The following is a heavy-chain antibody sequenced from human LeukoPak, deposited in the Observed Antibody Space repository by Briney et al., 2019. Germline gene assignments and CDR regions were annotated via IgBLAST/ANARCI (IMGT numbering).Heavy chain of an antibody. J-gene: IGHJ4*02. CDR1: GFTFSSSW. Sequence: GGSLRLSCVASGFTFSSSWMTWVRQAPGKGLEWAANMNPDGSGKYYVDSVKGRFTISRDNAKNSLFLQMNSLRAEDTAVYYCARVRCSSNSCFPDYWGQGTLVTVSS. CDR3: ARVRCSSNSCFPDY. D-gene: IGHD2-2*01. V-gene: IGHV3-7*01. CDR2: MNPDGSGK.